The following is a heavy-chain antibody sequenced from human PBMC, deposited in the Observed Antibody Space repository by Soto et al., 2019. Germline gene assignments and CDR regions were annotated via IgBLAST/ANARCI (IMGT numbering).Heavy chain of an antibody. V-gene: IGHV3-53*01. CDR1: GFTVNRNY. Sequence: EVQLVESGGGLSQPGGSLRLSCAASGFTVNRNYLSWVRQAPGKGLEWVSFIYSAGTTSYADSVKGRFTISRDNSKNTLYLQMNSLRAEDTAVYYCAGVYGDFAFDAFDIWGQGTMVTVSS. D-gene: IGHD4-17*01. J-gene: IGHJ3*02. CDR3: AGVYGDFAFDAFDI. CDR2: IYSAGTT.